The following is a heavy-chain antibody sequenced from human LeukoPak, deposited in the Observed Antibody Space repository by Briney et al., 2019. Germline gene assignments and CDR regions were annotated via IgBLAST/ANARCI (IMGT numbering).Heavy chain of an antibody. CDR3: ARAPRVATPAFDI. CDR2: IIPIFGTA. J-gene: IGHJ3*02. V-gene: IGHV1-69*13. D-gene: IGHD5-12*01. CDR1: GGTFSSYA. Sequence: RASVKVSCKASGGTFSSYAISWVRQAPGQGLEWMGGIIPIFGTANYAQKFRGRVTITADESTSTAYMELSSLRSEDTAVYYCARAPRVATPAFDIWGQGTMVTVSS.